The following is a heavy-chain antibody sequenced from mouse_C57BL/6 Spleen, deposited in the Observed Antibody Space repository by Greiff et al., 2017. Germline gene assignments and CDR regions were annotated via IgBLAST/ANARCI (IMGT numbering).Heavy chain of an antibody. CDR1: GYTFTDYY. CDR3: AREFITLRPYYFDY. Sequence: EVQLQQSGPELVKPGASVKISCKASGYTFTDYYMNWVKQSHGKSLEWIGDINPNNGGTSYNQKFKGKATLTVDKSSSTAYMELRSLTSEDSAVYYCAREFITLRPYYFDYWGQGTTLTVSS. V-gene: IGHV1-26*01. D-gene: IGHD1-1*01. J-gene: IGHJ2*01. CDR2: INPNNGGT.